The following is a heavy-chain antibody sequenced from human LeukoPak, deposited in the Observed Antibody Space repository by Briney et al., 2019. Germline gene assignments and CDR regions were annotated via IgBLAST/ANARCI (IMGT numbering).Heavy chain of an antibody. D-gene: IGHD3-10*01. J-gene: IGHJ6*02. CDR1: GGTFSIYA. V-gene: IGHV1-69*13. CDR3: ASDYYGSGYYYYGMDV. CDR2: IIPIFGTA. Sequence: ASVKVSCTASGGTFSIYAISWVRQAPGQGLEWMGGIIPIFGTANYAQKFQGRVTITADESTSTAYMELSSLRSEDTAVYYCASDYYGSGYYYYGMDVWGQGTTVTVSS.